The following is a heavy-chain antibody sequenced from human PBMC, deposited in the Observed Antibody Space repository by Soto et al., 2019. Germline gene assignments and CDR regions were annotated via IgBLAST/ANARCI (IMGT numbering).Heavy chain of an antibody. J-gene: IGHJ5*02. V-gene: IGHV4-38-2*01. CDR1: GYSISSGYY. D-gene: IGHD3-3*01. CDR3: ARGYYDFWSGYYMDWFDP. Sequence: SETLSLTCAVSGYSISSGYYWGWIRQPPGKGLEWIGSIYHSGSTYYNPSLKSRVTISVDTSKNQFSLKLSSVTAADTAVYYCARGYYDFWSGYYMDWFDPWGQGTLVTVSS. CDR2: IYHSGST.